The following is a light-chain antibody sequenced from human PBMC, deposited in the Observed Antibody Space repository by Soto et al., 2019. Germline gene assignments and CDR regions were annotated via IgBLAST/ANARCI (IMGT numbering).Light chain of an antibody. V-gene: IGLV2-11*01. CDR2: DVT. CDR1: SSDIGGYYY. CDR3: CSYAGSSTWV. Sequence: QSALTQPRSMSGSPGQSFTISCTGTSSDIGGYYYVAWYQQHPGQAPKLMISDVTKRPSGVPDRFSGSKSGNTASLTISGLQAEDEADYYCCSYAGSSTWVFGGGTTLTVL. J-gene: IGLJ3*02.